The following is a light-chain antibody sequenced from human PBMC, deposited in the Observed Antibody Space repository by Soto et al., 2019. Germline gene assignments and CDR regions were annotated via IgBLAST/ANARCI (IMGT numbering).Light chain of an antibody. CDR2: EVS. CDR1: SSNVGGYNY. CDR3: SSYAGSNMVV. J-gene: IGLJ2*01. Sequence: QSVLTQPPSASGSPGQSVTISCTGTSSNVGGYNYVSWYQQHPGKAPKLMIYEVSKRPSGVPDRFSGSKSGNTASLTVSGLQAEEEDDYYCSSYAGSNMVVFGGGTKLTVL. V-gene: IGLV2-8*01.